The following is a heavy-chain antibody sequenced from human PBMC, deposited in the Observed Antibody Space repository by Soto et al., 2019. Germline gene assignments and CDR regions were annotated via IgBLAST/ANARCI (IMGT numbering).Heavy chain of an antibody. CDR2: IYYSGST. Sequence: PSDTLSLTCTVSGGSISSGGYYWSWIRQHPGKGLEWIGYIYYSGSTYYNPSLKSRVTISVDTSKNQFSLKLSSVTAADTAVYYCARGCSGDSCQDCGIDYWGQGTLVTVSS. J-gene: IGHJ4*02. CDR3: ARGCSGDSCQDCGIDY. D-gene: IGHD2-15*01. V-gene: IGHV4-31*03. CDR1: GGSISSGGYY.